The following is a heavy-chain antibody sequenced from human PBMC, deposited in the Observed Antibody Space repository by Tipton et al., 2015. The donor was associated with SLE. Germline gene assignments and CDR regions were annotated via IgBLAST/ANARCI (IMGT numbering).Heavy chain of an antibody. CDR2: IYTSGST. CDR1: GGSISSYY. Sequence: GLVKPSETLSLTCTVSGGSISSYYWSWIRQPPGKGLEWIGYIYTSGSTNYNPSLKSRVTMSVDTSKNQFTLKLSSVTAADTAVYYCARGIDAFDIWGQGTMVTVSS. J-gene: IGHJ3*02. V-gene: IGHV4-4*07. CDR3: ARGIDAFDI.